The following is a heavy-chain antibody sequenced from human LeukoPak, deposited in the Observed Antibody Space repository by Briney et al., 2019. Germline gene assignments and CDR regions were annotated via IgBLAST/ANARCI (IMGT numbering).Heavy chain of an antibody. CDR3: ARGSIQGDRP. V-gene: IGHV1-8*01. J-gene: IGHJ5*02. CDR1: GYTFTSYD. Sequence: GASVKVSCRASGYTFTSYDINWVRQATGQGLEWMGWINPNSGNTDYAQKFQGRVTMTRDTSISTAYMELSRLRSDDTAVYYCARGSIQGDRPWGQGTLVTVSS. CDR2: INPNSGNT. D-gene: IGHD2-21*01.